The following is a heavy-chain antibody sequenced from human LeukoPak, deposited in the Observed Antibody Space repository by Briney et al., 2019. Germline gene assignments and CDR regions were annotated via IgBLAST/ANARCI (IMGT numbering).Heavy chain of an antibody. CDR3: VRARELTY. Sequence: PSETLSLTCAVYGGSFSGYYWSWIRQPPGKGLEWIGYIYNSGNTDYNPSLKGRVTISVDTSKNQFSLKLSSVTVADTAVYYCVRARELTYWGQGTLVTVSS. CDR1: GGSFSGYY. V-gene: IGHV4-59*01. J-gene: IGHJ4*02. D-gene: IGHD1-26*01. CDR2: IYNSGNT.